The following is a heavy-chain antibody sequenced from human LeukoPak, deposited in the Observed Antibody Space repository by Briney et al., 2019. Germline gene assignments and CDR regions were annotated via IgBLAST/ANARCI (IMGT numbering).Heavy chain of an antibody. D-gene: IGHD1-26*01. V-gene: IGHV3-30*03. CDR1: GFTFSSYG. CDR3: ARDKDVGATLLDY. Sequence: GGSLRLSCAASGFTFSSYGMHWVRQAPGKGLEWVAVISYDGSNKYYADSVKGRFTISRDNAKNSLYLHMNSLRTEDTAVYYCARDKDVGATLLDYWGQGTLVTVSS. CDR2: ISYDGSNK. J-gene: IGHJ4*02.